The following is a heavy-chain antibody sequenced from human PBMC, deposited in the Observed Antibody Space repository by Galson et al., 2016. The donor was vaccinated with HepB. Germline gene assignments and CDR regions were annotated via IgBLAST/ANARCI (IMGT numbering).Heavy chain of an antibody. CDR2: IDNDGTRT. V-gene: IGHV3-74*01. D-gene: IGHD3-22*01. J-gene: IGHJ4*02. CDR1: GFTFSSYW. CDR3: AREFDRSFHY. Sequence: SLRLSCAASGFTFSSYWMYWVRQAPGKGLVWVSRIDNDGTRTSHADSVKGRFTISRDNAKNTLYLQMNSLRVDDTAVYYCAREFDRSFHYWGQGVLVTVSS.